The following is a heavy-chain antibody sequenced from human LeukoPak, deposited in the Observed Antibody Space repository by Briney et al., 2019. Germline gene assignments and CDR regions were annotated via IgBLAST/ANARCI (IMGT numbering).Heavy chain of an antibody. J-gene: IGHJ5*02. CDR3: ARDRDGYYSEGVDP. D-gene: IGHD3-3*01. Sequence: ASVKVSCKASGGTFSSYAISWVRQAPGQGLEWIGWINPNSGGTNYAQKFQGRVTMTRDTSISTAYMELSRLRSDDTAVYYCARDRDGYYSEGVDPWGQGTLVTVSS. CDR2: INPNSGGT. CDR1: GGTFSSYA. V-gene: IGHV1-2*02.